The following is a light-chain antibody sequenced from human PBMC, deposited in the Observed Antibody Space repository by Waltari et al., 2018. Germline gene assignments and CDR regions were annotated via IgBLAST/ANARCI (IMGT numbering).Light chain of an antibody. CDR1: SSNVAVYNF. CDR2: EVT. CDR3: SSYTSSTYPVV. V-gene: IGLV2-14*01. J-gene: IGLJ2*01. Sequence: QSALTQPASVSGSPGQSVTISCTGTSSNVAVYNFVSCYQQHPGNAPKLMIYEVTHRPSGVSNRFSGSKSGNTASLTISGLQAEDEADYYCSSYTSSTYPVVFGGGTKLTVL.